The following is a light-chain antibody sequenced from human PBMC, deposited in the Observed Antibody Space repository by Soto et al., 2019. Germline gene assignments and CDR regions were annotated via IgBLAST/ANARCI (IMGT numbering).Light chain of an antibody. Sequence: QAVVTQSSSASASLGSSVKLTCTLSSGHSSYIIAWHQQQPGKAPRYLMKLEGSGSYNKGTGVPDRFSGSSSGADRYITISNLQSEDEADYHCETWDSNTVVFGGGTKLTVL. CDR2: LEGSGSY. V-gene: IGLV4-60*03. CDR1: SGHSSYI. J-gene: IGLJ3*02. CDR3: ETWDSNTVV.